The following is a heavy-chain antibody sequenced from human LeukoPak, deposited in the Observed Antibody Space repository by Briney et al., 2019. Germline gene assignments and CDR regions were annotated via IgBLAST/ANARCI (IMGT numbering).Heavy chain of an antibody. Sequence: ASVKVFCKASGYTFTGYYMHWVRQAPGQGLEWMGWINPNSGGTNYAQKFQGRVTMTRDTSISTAYMELSRLRSDDTAVYYCATGGKVAGTLFDYWGQGTLVTVSS. CDR3: ATGGKVAGTLFDY. J-gene: IGHJ4*02. CDR2: INPNSGGT. CDR1: GYTFTGYY. D-gene: IGHD6-19*01. V-gene: IGHV1-2*02.